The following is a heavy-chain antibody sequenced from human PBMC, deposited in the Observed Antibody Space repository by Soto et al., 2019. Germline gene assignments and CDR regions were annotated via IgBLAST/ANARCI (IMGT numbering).Heavy chain of an antibody. CDR1: GYSFTSYW. J-gene: IGHJ4*02. CDR3: ARPKGEGGWLASPLDY. V-gene: IGHV5-51*01. D-gene: IGHD6-19*01. Sequence: EVQLVQSGAEVKKPGESLKISCKGSGYSFTSYWIGWVRQMPGKGLEWTGIIYPGDSDTRYSPSFQGQVTISADKSISTAYLQWSSLKASDTAMYYCARPKGEGGWLASPLDYWGQGTLVTVSS. CDR2: IYPGDSDT.